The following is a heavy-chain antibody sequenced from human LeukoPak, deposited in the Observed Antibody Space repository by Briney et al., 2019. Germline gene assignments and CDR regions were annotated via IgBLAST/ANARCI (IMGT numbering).Heavy chain of an antibody. Sequence: GGSLRLSCAASGFTFSSYGMSWVRQAPGKGLEWVSAISGSGGSTYYADSVKGRFTISRDNSKNTLYLQMNSLRAEDTAVYYCAKDSSSWYTSDYYYYMDVWGKGTTVTVSS. D-gene: IGHD6-13*01. CDR3: AKDSSSWYTSDYYYYMDV. CDR2: ISGSGGST. CDR1: GFTFSSYG. V-gene: IGHV3-23*01. J-gene: IGHJ6*03.